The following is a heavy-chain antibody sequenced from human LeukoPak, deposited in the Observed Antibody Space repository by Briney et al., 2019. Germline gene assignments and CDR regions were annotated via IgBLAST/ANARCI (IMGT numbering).Heavy chain of an antibody. CDR3: ARDRGYSREGMDV. V-gene: IGHV3-66*01. Sequence: GGSLRLSCAASGFTVSSNYMSWVRQAPGKGLEWVSVIYSGGSTYYADSVKGRFTISRDNSKNTLYLQMNSLRAEDTAVYYCARDRGYSREGMDVWGQGTTVTVSS. CDR1: GFTVSSNY. CDR2: IYSGGST. J-gene: IGHJ6*02. D-gene: IGHD6-13*01.